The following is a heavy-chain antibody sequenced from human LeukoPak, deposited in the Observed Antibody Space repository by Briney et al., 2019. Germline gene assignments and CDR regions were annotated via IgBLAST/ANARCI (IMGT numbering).Heavy chain of an antibody. CDR3: ARGGAVVAVYFDY. CDR1: GYYISTYYY. V-gene: IGHV4-38-2*01. J-gene: IGHJ4*02. Sequence: SETLSLTCDVSGYYISTYYYWGWIRQPPGKGLEWVASMYHSGDSYYNPCLKSRVTISVDTSKIQFSLKLDSVTAADSAVYYCARGGAVVAVYFDYWGQGTLVTVSS. CDR2: MYHSGDS. D-gene: IGHD2-15*01.